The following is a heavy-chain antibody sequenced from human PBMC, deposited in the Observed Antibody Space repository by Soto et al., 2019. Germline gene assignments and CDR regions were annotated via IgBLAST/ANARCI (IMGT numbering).Heavy chain of an antibody. CDR3: ARDVEKYGWFDP. Sequence: SSETLSLTCTVYGYSITSAYYWTWIRQPPGKRLEWIGYIYYSGFTTYNPSLKSRVTMSIDTSKSQFSPKLRSVTSADTAVYYCARDVEKYGWFDPWGQGTLVTVSS. J-gene: IGHJ5*02. V-gene: IGHV4-59*12. D-gene: IGHD2-2*01. CDR2: IYYSGFT. CDR1: GYSITSAYY.